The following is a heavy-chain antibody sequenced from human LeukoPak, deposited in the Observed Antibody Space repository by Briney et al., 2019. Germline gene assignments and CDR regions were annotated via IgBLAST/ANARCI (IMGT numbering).Heavy chain of an antibody. D-gene: IGHD3-10*01. CDR3: ARDLFGSGSYKWRFDP. Sequence: GGSLRLSCAASGFTFSSYSMNWVRQAPGKGLEWVSSIASSPYIYYADSVKGRFTISRDNAKNSLYLQMNSLRVEDTAVYYCARDLFGSGSYKWRFDPWGQGTLVTVSS. J-gene: IGHJ5*02. CDR1: GFTFSSYS. CDR2: IASSPYI. V-gene: IGHV3-21*01.